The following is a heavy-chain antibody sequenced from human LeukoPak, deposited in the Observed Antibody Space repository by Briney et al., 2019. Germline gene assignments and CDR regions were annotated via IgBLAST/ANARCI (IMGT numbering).Heavy chain of an antibody. J-gene: IGHJ5*02. V-gene: IGHV1-69*13. CDR1: GGTFSSYA. CDR3: ARGIVGATYWFDP. Sequence: SVKVSCKASGGTFSSYAISWVRQAPGQGLEWMGGIIPIFGTANYAQKFQGRVTITADESTSTAYMELSSLRSEDTAVYYCARGIVGATYWFDPWGQGTLVTASS. CDR2: IIPIFGTA. D-gene: IGHD1-26*01.